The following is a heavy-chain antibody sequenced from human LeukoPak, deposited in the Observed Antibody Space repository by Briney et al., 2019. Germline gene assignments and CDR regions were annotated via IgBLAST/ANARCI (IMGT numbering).Heavy chain of an antibody. CDR2: IRLDGSDK. D-gene: IGHD2-2*01. CDR1: GFTFSDYW. Sequence: GGSLRLSCAASGFTFSDYWMSWVRQAPEKGLERVANIRLDGSDKYYVDSVKGRFTISRDNAKNSLYLQMNSLRAEDTAVYYCARVLSRYCSSAGCYDGVFDYWGQGTLVTVSS. CDR3: ARVLSRYCSSAGCYDGVFDY. J-gene: IGHJ4*02. V-gene: IGHV3-7*03.